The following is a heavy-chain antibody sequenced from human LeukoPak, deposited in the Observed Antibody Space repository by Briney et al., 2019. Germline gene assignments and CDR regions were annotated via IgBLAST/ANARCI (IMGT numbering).Heavy chain of an antibody. CDR2: IWSDGSNK. D-gene: IGHD2-21*01. J-gene: IGHJ4*02. Sequence: PGGSLRLSCAASGFTFSYYGMHWVRQAPGKGLEWVADIWSDGSNKYYAVSAKGRFTISRDNSKNTLYLEMNSLRAEDTAVYFCARARSSTFSYSDYWGQGTLVTVSS. CDR1: GFTFSYYG. CDR3: ARARSSTFSYSDY. V-gene: IGHV3-33*01.